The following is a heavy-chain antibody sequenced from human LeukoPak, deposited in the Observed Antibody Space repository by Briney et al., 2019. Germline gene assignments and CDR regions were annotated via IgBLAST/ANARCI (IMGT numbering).Heavy chain of an antibody. CDR3: ARGGHRAVAGTFDY. Sequence: GGSLRLSCAASGFTFSSYEMNWVRQAPGKGLEWVSYISSSGSTIYYADSVKGRFTISRDNAKNSLYLQMNSLRAEDTAVYYCARGGHRAVAGTFDYWGQGALVTVSS. CDR2: ISSSGSTI. CDR1: GFTFSSYE. J-gene: IGHJ4*02. D-gene: IGHD6-19*01. V-gene: IGHV3-48*03.